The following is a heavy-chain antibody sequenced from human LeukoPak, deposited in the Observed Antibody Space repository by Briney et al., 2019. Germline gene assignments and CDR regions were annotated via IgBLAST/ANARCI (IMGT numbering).Heavy chain of an antibody. CDR2: IIPILGIA. D-gene: IGHD5-18*01. Sequence: SVKVSCMASGGTYSSYAISWVRQAPGQGLEWMGRIIPILGIANYAQKFQGRVTSTADKSTSTAYMELSSLRSGDTAVYYCARDAPTATWIQLWSGHKRVPESGGMDVWGQGTTVTVSS. CDR1: GGTYSSYA. CDR3: ARDAPTATWIQLWSGHKRVPESGGMDV. V-gene: IGHV1-69*04. J-gene: IGHJ6*02.